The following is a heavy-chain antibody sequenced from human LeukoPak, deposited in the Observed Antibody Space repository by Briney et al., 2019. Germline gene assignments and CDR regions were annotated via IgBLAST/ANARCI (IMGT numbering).Heavy chain of an antibody. CDR3: ASSETVLLWFGTQYAYNY. CDR1: GGSFSGYY. J-gene: IGHJ4*02. V-gene: IGHV4-34*01. Sequence: PSETLSLTCAVYGGSFSGYYWSWIRQPPGKGLEWIGEINHSGSTNYNPSLKSRVTISVDTSKNQFSLKLSSVTAADTAVYYCASSETVLLWFGTQYAYNYWGQGTLVTVSS. D-gene: IGHD3-10*01. CDR2: INHSGST.